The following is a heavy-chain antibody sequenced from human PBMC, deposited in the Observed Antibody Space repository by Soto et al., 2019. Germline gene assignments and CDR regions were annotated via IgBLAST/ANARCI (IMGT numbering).Heavy chain of an antibody. Sequence: SETLSLTCAVSGGSISSGGYSWSWIRQPPGKGLEWIGYIYHGVSTYYNPSLKSRVTISVDRSKNQFSLKLSSVTAADTAVYYCARVPGYWGQGTLVTV. V-gene: IGHV4-30-2*01. J-gene: IGHJ4*02. CDR1: GGSISSGGYS. CDR3: ARVPGY. CDR2: IYHGVST.